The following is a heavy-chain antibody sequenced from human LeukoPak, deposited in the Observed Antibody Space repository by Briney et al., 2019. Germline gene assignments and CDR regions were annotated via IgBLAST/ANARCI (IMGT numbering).Heavy chain of an antibody. V-gene: IGHV5-51*01. CDR2: IYPGGSDT. Sequence: GESLKISFQGSGYSFTSHWMAWVRQMPGKGLEWMGFIYPGGSDTRYSPSFQGQVTISADKSINTAYLQWSSLKASDTAMYYCARRIRTTVISDYAFDVWGPGTMVTVSS. D-gene: IGHD1-14*01. CDR3: ARRIRTTVISDYAFDV. J-gene: IGHJ3*01. CDR1: GYSFTSHW.